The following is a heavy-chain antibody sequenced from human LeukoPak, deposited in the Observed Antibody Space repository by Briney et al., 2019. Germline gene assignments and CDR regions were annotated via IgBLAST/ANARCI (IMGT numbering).Heavy chain of an antibody. CDR2: IKPDGSEK. D-gene: IGHD2-2*01. CDR1: GFTFSSYG. J-gene: IGHJ4*02. V-gene: IGHV3-7*01. CDR3: ARGRDVPDS. Sequence: GGSLRLSCAASGFTFSSYGMHWVRQAPGKGLEWVANIKPDGSEKNYLASVKGRFTISRDNAKNSLYLQTNSLRAEDTAVYYCARGRDVPDSWGQGTLVTVSS.